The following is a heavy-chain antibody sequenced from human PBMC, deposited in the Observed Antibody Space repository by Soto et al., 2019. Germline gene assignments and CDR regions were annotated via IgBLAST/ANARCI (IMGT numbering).Heavy chain of an antibody. J-gene: IGHJ4*02. CDR2: IYNNGHT. D-gene: IGHD3-3*01. CDR3: XXXXXXXHAWSGYFQGHYFDN. V-gene: IGHV4-30-4*01. CDR1: GGSISSVDYS. Sequence: QVQLQESGPGLVKPSQTLSLTCTVSGGSISSVDYSWTXLRQPXGKGLEWVADIYNNGHTYQASSLKSRLAVSVDTXKXXXSLRXSXVXXXXXXXXXXXXXXXXXHAWSGYFQGHYFDNWGLGTLVTVSS.